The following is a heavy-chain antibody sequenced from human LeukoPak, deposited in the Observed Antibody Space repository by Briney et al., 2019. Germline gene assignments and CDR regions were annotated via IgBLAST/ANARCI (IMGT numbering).Heavy chain of an antibody. CDR1: GGTFSSYA. Sequence: ASVKVSCKASGGTFSSYAISWVRQAPGQGLEWMGGIIPIFGTANYAQKFQGRVTITTDESTSTAYMELSSLRSEDTAVYYCARDRPDSSGGWDAFDIWGQGTMVTVSS. J-gene: IGHJ3*02. D-gene: IGHD6-19*01. CDR2: IIPIFGTA. CDR3: ARDRPDSSGGWDAFDI. V-gene: IGHV1-69*05.